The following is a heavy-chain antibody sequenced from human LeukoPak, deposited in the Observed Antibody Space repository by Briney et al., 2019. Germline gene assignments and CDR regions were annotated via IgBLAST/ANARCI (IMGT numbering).Heavy chain of an antibody. V-gene: IGHV3-7*01. CDR1: GFIFSSYW. J-gene: IGHJ4*02. D-gene: IGHD3-9*01. CDR2: IKQEGTEK. CDR3: ARASDWLFNY. Sequence: PGGSLRLSCAASGFIFSSYWMSWVRQAPGKGLEWVANIKQEGTEKYYVDSVKGRFTISRDNAKNSLYLQMNSLRAEDTAVYYCARASDWLFNYWGQGTLVTVSS.